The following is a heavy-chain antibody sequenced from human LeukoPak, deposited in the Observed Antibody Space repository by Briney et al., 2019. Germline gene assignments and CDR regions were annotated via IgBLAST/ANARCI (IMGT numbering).Heavy chain of an antibody. V-gene: IGHV3-15*01. CDR3: TAGVGATAQDY. CDR2: IKTKTLGEAT. CDR1: GFTFSNAW. Sequence: PGGSLRLSCAASGFTFSNAWMSWVRQAPGKGLEWVGQIKTKTLGEATDYAAPVKGRFTISRDDSKNTLFLQMSSLKTEDTAVYYCTAGVGATAQDYWGQGTLVTVSS. D-gene: IGHD1-26*01. J-gene: IGHJ4*02.